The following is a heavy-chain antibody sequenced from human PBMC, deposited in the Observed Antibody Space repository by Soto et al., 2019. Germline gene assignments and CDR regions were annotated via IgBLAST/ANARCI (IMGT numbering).Heavy chain of an antibody. J-gene: IGHJ4*02. CDR2: INHLETT. D-gene: IGHD1-26*01. V-gene: IGHV4-30-2*01. CDR1: GASITYGGYS. Sequence: QLQLHESGSGLVKPSQTLSLTCTVSGASITYGGYSWSWIRQTPGKGLEWIGYINHLETTFYNPSFESRLSLSIYRAKNQGYLNLNSMSAADRAVYFCARGGGSDSFDYWGQGILVTVSS. CDR3: ARGGGSDSFDY.